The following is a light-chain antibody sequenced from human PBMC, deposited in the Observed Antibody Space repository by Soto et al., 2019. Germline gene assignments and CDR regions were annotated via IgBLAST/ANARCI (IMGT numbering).Light chain of an antibody. CDR3: ETWDSNTHTV. J-gene: IGLJ3*02. CDR1: SGHSSYI. V-gene: IGLV4-60*02. Sequence: QLVLTQSSSASASLGSSVKLTCTLSSGHSSYIIAWHQQQPGKAPRYLMKLEGSGSYNKGSGVPDRFSGSSSGADRYLTISNLQFEVEADYYCETWDSNTHTVVGGGTKLTVL. CDR2: LEGSGSY.